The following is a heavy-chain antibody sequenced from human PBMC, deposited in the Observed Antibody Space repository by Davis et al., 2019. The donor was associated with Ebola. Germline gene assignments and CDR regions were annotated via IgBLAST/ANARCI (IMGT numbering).Heavy chain of an antibody. V-gene: IGHV1-69*04. Sequence: SVKVSCKASGYTFTSYGISWVRQAPGQGLEWMGRIIPILGIANYAQKFQGRVTITADKSTSTAYMELSSLRSEDTAVYYCAREHYDILTCRMDYWGQGTLVTVSS. CDR2: IIPILGIA. J-gene: IGHJ4*02. CDR1: GYTFTSYG. D-gene: IGHD3-9*01. CDR3: AREHYDILTCRMDY.